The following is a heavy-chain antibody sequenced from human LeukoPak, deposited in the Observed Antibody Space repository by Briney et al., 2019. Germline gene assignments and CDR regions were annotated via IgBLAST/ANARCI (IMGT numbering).Heavy chain of an antibody. CDR1: GFTFSSYS. J-gene: IGHJ4*02. V-gene: IGHV3-21*04. D-gene: IGHD3-10*01. CDR2: ISSSSSYI. CDR3: ARELLWFGELLEGY. Sequence: GGSLRLSCAASGFTFSSYSMNWVRQAPGKGLEWVSSISSSSSYIYYADSVKGRFTISRDNSKNTLYLQMNSLRAEDTAVYYCARELLWFGELLEGYWGQGTLVTVSS.